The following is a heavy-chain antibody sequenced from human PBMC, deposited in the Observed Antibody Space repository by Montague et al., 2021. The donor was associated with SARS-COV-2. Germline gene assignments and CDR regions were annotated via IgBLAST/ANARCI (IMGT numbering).Heavy chain of an antibody. J-gene: IGHJ6*02. CDR2: INHSGST. CDR1: GDSISRNNLY. V-gene: IGHV4-39*07. CDR3: ARGRRILLWFGELLSGGDYYGMDV. Sequence: SETLSLTCTLSGDSISRNNLYWTWIRQPPGKGLEWIGEINHSGSTNYNPSPKSRVTISVDTSKNQFSLKLSSVTAADTAVYYCARGRRILLWFGELLSGGDYYGMDVWGQGTTVTVSS. D-gene: IGHD3-10*01.